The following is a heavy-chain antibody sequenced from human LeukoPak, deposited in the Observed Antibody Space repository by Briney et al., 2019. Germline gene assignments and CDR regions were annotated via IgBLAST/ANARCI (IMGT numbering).Heavy chain of an antibody. CDR3: ARHRGAAAGKIDP. CDR1: GGSISSSSYY. V-gene: IGHV4-39*01. D-gene: IGHD6-13*01. Sequence: SETLSLTCTVSGGSISSSSYYWGWIRQPPGKGLEWIGSIYYSGSTYYNPSLKSRVTISVDTSKNQFSLKLSSLTAAETAVYYCARHRGAAAGKIDPWGQGTLVTVSS. J-gene: IGHJ5*02. CDR2: IYYSGST.